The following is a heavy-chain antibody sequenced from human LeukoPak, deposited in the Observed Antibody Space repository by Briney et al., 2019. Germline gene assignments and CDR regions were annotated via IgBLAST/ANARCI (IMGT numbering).Heavy chain of an antibody. D-gene: IGHD2-15*01. J-gene: IGHJ6*03. CDR2: INHSGST. CDR3: ARGLKRYCSGGSCYYRGVNYMDV. Sequence: SETLSLTCAVYGGSFSGYYWSWIRQPPGKGLEWIGEINHSGSTNYNPSLKSRVTISVDTSNNQFSLKLSSVTAADTAVYYCARGLKRYCSGGSCYYRGVNYMDVWGKGTTVTVSS. CDR1: GGSFSGYY. V-gene: IGHV4-34*01.